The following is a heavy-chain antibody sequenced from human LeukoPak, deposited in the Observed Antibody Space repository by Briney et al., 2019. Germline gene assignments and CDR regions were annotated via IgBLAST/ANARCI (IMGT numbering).Heavy chain of an antibody. D-gene: IGHD1-26*01. CDR3: AKVQSDIVGAMFFAFDV. CDR1: GFTFNSYS. J-gene: IGHJ3*01. CDR2: IIGSGSEM. V-gene: IGHV3-21*06. Sequence: GGSLRLFCGVSGFTFNSYSMNWVRQAPGKGLEWVASIIGSGSEMFYADSLKGRFTISRDNSENSLYLQMSSLRVEDTAVYYCAKVQSDIVGAMFFAFDVWARGQWSASLQ.